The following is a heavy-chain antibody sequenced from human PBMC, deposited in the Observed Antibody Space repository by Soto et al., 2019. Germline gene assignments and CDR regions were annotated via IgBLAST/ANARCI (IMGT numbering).Heavy chain of an antibody. CDR3: AKDREGY. CDR1: GFTFSSYG. CDR2: ISYDGSNK. V-gene: IGHV3-30*18. D-gene: IGHD1-26*01. J-gene: IGHJ4*02. Sequence: SLRLSCAASGFTFSSYGMHWVRQAPGKGLEWVAVISYDGSNKYYADSVKGRFTISRDNSKNTLYLQMNSLRAEDTAVYYCAKDREGYWGQGTLVTVSS.